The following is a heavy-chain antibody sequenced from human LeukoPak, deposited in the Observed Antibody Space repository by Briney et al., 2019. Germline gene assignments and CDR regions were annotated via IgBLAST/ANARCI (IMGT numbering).Heavy chain of an antibody. CDR3: ARNYHGSGSTAFDI. CDR2: INGNGGST. J-gene: IGHJ3*02. D-gene: IGHD3-10*01. CDR1: GFTFDDYG. V-gene: IGHV3-20*01. Sequence: GGSLRLSCAASGFTFDDYGMSWVRQAPGKRLEWVSGINGNGGSTGYGDSMKGRFTISRDNAKNSLYLQMNSLRVEDTALYHCARNYHGSGSTAFDIWGQGTMVTVSS.